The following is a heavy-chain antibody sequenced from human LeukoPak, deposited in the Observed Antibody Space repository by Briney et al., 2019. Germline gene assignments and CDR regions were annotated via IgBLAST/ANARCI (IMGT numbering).Heavy chain of an antibody. CDR3: VSSGCCDFWSGTN. CDR1: GFTFSSTW. J-gene: IGHJ4*02. D-gene: IGHD3-3*01. CDR2: INQDGREK. V-gene: IGHV3-7*01. Sequence: GGSLRLSCAASGFTFSSTWVSWVRQAPGKGLEWVANINQDGREKYYVDSVKGRFTISRDNARNSLYLQMDSLRAEDTAVYYCVSSGCCDFWSGTNWGQGTLVTVSS.